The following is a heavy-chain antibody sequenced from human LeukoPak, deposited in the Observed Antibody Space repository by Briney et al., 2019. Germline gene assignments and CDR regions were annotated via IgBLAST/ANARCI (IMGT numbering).Heavy chain of an antibody. CDR2: ISYDGSNK. Sequence: GRSLRLSCAASGFTFSSYGMHWVRQAPGKGLEWVAVISYDGSNKYYADSVKGRFTISRDNSKNTLYLQMNSLRAEDTAVYYCAKEVGGGYYYGSGSRNWFDPWGQGTLVTVSS. J-gene: IGHJ5*02. D-gene: IGHD3-10*01. CDR1: GFTFSSYG. V-gene: IGHV3-30*18. CDR3: AKEVGGGYYYGSGSRNWFDP.